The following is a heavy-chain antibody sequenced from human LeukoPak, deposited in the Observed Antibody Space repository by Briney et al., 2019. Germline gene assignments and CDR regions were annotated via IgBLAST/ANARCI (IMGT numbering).Heavy chain of an antibody. CDR3: ARSGVQWQWLLTYDAFDI. V-gene: IGHV3-30-3*01. D-gene: IGHD6-19*01. Sequence: GGSLRLSCAASGFTFSSYAMHWVRQAPGKGLEWVALISYDKSNKYYANSVKGRFTISRDNSKNTLFVQMNSLRTEDTAVYYCARSGVQWQWLLTYDAFDIWGQGTMVTVSS. J-gene: IGHJ3*02. CDR2: ISYDKSNK. CDR1: GFTFSSYA.